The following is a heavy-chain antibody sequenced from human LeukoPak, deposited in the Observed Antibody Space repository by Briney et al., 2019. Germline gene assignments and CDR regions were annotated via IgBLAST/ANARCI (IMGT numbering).Heavy chain of an antibody. CDR3: AREGGNYYDISGYYFFDY. CDR2: IIPNFGTA. V-gene: IGHV1-69*06. CDR1: GGTFSSYA. D-gene: IGHD3-22*01. J-gene: IGHJ4*02. Sequence: ASVKVSCKASGGTFSSYAISWVRQAPGQGLEWMGGIIPNFGTANYAQKFQGRVTITADKSTSTAYMELSSLRSEDTAVYYCAREGGNYYDISGYYFFDYWGQGTLVTVSS.